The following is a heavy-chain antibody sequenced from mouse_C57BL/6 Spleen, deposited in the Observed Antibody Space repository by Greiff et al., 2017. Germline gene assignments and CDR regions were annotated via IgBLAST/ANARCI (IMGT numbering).Heavy chain of an antibody. CDR3: ARHETGDYEGNWYFDV. CDR1: GYTFTEYT. Sequence: QVQLKQSGAELVKPGASVKLSCKASGYTFTEYTIHWVKQRSGQGLEWIGWFYPGSGSIKYNEKFKDKATLTADKSSSTVYMELSRLTSEDSAVYFCARHETGDYEGNWYFDVWGTGTTVTVSS. V-gene: IGHV1-62-2*01. J-gene: IGHJ1*03. CDR2: FYPGSGSI. D-gene: IGHD2-4*01.